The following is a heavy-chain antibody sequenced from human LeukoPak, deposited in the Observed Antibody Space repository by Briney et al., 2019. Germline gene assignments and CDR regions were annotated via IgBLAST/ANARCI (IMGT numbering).Heavy chain of an antibody. Sequence: TETLSLTCAVYGGSFSGYYWSWIRQPPGKGLEWIGEINHSGSTNYNPSLKSRVTISVDTSKNQFSLKLSSVTAADTAVYYCASSNYYDSSGYSYDFDYWGQGTLVTVSS. J-gene: IGHJ4*02. CDR3: ASSNYYDSSGYSYDFDY. D-gene: IGHD3-22*01. CDR1: GGSFSGYY. CDR2: INHSGST. V-gene: IGHV4-34*01.